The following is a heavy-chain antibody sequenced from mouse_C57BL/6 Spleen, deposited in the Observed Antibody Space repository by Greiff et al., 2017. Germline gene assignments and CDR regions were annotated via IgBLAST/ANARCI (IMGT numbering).Heavy chain of an antibody. Sequence: EVQLQQSGPELVKPGASVKISCKASGYTFTDYYMNWVKQSHGKSLEWIGDINPNNGGTSYNQKFKGKATLTVDKSSSTAYMELRSLTSEDTAVYYCTRSDSSTTFAYWGQGTLVTVSA. CDR2: INPNNGGT. J-gene: IGHJ3*01. D-gene: IGHD3-2*02. CDR3: TRSDSSTTFAY. V-gene: IGHV1-26*01. CDR1: GYTFTDYY.